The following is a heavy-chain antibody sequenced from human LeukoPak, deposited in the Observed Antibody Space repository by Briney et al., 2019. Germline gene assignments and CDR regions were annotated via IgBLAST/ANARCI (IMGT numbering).Heavy chain of an antibody. D-gene: IGHD1-1*01. CDR1: GGSISSKY. CDR3: ARHSTASGYLNYFDY. V-gene: IGHV4-59*08. J-gene: IGHJ4*02. Sequence: TSSVTLSLTCDVTGGSISSKYWSWIRQPPGKGLEWIGYIYYSGSTNYNPSLKSRVTISVDTSKNQFSLKLSSVTAADTAVYYCARHSTASGYLNYFDYWGQGTLVTVSS. CDR2: IYYSGST.